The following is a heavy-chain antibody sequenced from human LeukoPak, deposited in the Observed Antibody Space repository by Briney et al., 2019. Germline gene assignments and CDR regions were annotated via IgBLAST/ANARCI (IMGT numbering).Heavy chain of an antibody. D-gene: IGHD3-10*01. J-gene: IGHJ4*02. CDR3: ARHSYGSGSYYNGPIDY. CDR1: GYSFTSYW. Sequence: GESLQISCKGSGYSFTSYWIGWVRQMPGKGLEWMGIIYPGDSDTRYSPSFQGQVTISADKSISTAYLQWSSLKASDTAMYYCARHSYGSGSYYNGPIDYWGQGTLVTVSS. V-gene: IGHV5-51*01. CDR2: IYPGDSDT.